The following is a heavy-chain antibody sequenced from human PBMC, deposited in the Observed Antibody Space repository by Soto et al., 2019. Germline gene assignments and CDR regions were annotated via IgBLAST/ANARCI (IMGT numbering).Heavy chain of an antibody. CDR3: ARATYDILTGSNWFDP. CDR2: INHSGST. CDR1: GVSFSGNY. V-gene: IGHV4-34*01. Sequence: PSETLSLTCAVYGVSFSGNYWSWIRQPPGKGLEWIGEINHSGSTNYNPSLKSRVTISVDTSKNQFSLKLSSVAAADTAVYYCARATYDILTGSNWFDPWGQGTLVTVSS. J-gene: IGHJ5*02. D-gene: IGHD3-9*01.